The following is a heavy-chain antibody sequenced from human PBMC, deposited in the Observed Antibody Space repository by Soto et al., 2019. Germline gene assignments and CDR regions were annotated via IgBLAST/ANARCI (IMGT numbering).Heavy chain of an antibody. D-gene: IGHD6-6*01. CDR2: ISGSVGST. J-gene: IGHJ4*02. CDR3: AKDRTIASRNYDY. CDR1: GFIFSDFA. V-gene: IGHV3-23*01. Sequence: EVQLLESGGGLVQPGGSLRLSCAASGFIFSDFAMSSVRQAPGKGLEWVSAISGSVGSTYYADSVKGRFTISRDNSNNTLYLQMNSLRAEDTGVYYCAKDRTIASRNYDYWGQGIQVTVSS.